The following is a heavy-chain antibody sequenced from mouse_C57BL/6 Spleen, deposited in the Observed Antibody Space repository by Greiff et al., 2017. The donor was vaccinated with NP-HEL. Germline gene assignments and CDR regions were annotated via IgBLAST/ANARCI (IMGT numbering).Heavy chain of an antibody. Sequence: EVQLQQSGPELVKPGASVKISCKASGYTFTDYYMNWVKQSHGKSLEWIGDINPNNGGTSYNQKFKGKATLTVDKSSSTAYMELRSLTSEDSAVYYCARGITTVVAKGFAYWGQGTLVTVSA. CDR2: INPNNGGT. CDR3: ARGITTVVAKGFAY. CDR1: GYTFTDYY. V-gene: IGHV1-26*01. J-gene: IGHJ3*01. D-gene: IGHD1-1*01.